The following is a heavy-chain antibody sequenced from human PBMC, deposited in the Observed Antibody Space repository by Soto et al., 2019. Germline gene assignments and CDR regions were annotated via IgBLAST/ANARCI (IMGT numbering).Heavy chain of an antibody. V-gene: IGHV5-51*01. CDR3: ARNEQFLHTSYGIDV. CDR2: VNPGDSDV. J-gene: IGHJ6*02. D-gene: IGHD3-3*01. Sequence: GESLKISCKASGCSFTTYWIGWVRQMPGKGLEWMGSVNPGDSDVRYSPSFQGQVTIAADRSITTAYLQLSSLKASDTAMYYCARNEQFLHTSYGIDVWPQRTTVPVSS. CDR1: GCSFTTYW.